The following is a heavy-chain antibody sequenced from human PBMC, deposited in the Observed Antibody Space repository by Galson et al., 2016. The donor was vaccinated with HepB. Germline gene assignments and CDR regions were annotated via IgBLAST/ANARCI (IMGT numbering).Heavy chain of an antibody. J-gene: IGHJ6*03. CDR1: GFTSDNYG. V-gene: IGHV3-23*01. CDR2: ITDSGGFT. Sequence: SLRLSCAASGFTSDNYGMSWVRQAPGKGLEWVSAITDSGGFTSYTDSVKGRFTISRDSSQNTVYLQMNGLRAEDTAIYYCARHPHPYYYIDVWGKGATVTVSS. CDR3: ARHPHPYYYIDV.